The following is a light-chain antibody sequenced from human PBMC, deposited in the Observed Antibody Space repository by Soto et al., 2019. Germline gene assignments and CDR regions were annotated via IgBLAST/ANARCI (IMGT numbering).Light chain of an antibody. CDR2: EVT. V-gene: IGLV2-8*02. Sequence: QSALTQPPSASRSPGQSVTISCTGSSSDVGNYNYVSWYQQHPGKAPKLMIQEVTKRPSWVPDRFSGSKSGNTASLTVSGLQAEDEADYYCSSYAGNNIFVFGTGTKVTVL. J-gene: IGLJ1*01. CDR3: SSYAGNNIFV. CDR1: SSDVGNYNY.